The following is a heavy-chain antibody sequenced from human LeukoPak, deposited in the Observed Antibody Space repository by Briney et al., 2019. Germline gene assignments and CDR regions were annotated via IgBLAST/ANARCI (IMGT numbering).Heavy chain of an antibody. V-gene: IGHV1-2*02. CDR2: INPNSGGT. D-gene: IGHD6-19*01. CDR3: ARGVSSGWYPFDY. CDR1: GYTFTGYY. J-gene: IGHJ4*02. Sequence: ASVKVSCKASGYTFTGYYMHWVRQAPGQGLEWMGWINPNSGGTNYAQKLQGRVTMTPDTSTSTAYMELRSLRSDDTAVYYCARGVSSGWYPFDYWGQGTLVTVSS.